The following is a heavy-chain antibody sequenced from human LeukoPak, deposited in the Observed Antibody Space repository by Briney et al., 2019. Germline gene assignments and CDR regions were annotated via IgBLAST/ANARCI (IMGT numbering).Heavy chain of an antibody. D-gene: IGHD2-2*01. J-gene: IGHJ4*02. Sequence: AASVKVSCKASGYTFSDYAMHWVRQAPGQRFEWMGWIDAGNGDTRYSQKFQGRVTITRDTSASTAYIELRSLRSEDTAMYYCARGGTSDWPLDHWGQETLVTISS. V-gene: IGHV1-3*01. CDR1: GYTFSDYA. CDR3: ARGGTSDWPLDH. CDR2: IDAGNGDT.